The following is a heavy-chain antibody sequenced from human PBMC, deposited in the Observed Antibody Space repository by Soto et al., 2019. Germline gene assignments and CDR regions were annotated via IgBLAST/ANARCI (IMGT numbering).Heavy chain of an antibody. CDR1: GYTFTSYY. J-gene: IGHJ4*02. D-gene: IGHD3-22*01. Sequence: QVQLVQSGAEVKKPGASVKVSCKASGYTFTSYYMHWVRQAPGQGLEWMGIINPSGASTSYAQKFQGRVTMTRDTSTSTVYMELSSLRSEDTAVYYCARADYYDSSGYFAGGYWGQGTLVTVSS. V-gene: IGHV1-46*01. CDR2: INPSGAST. CDR3: ARADYYDSSGYFAGGY.